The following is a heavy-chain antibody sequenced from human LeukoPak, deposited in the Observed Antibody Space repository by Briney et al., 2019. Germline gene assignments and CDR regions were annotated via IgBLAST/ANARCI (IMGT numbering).Heavy chain of an antibody. J-gene: IGHJ3*02. CDR2: IIPIFGTT. V-gene: IGHV1-69*13. Sequence: SVKVSCKASGGTFSSYAISWVRQAPGQGLEWMGGIIPIFGTTNYAQKFQGRVTITADESTSTAYMELSSLRSEDTAVYYCARDLVVYAIAPNDAFDIWGQGTMVTVSS. CDR3: ARDLVVYAIAPNDAFDI. CDR1: GGTFSSYA. D-gene: IGHD2-8*01.